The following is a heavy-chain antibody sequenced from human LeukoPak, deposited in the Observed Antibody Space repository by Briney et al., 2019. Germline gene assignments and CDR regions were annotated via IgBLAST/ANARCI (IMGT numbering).Heavy chain of an antibody. V-gene: IGHV1-2*02. CDR3: TRDMGGSFPFDP. CDR2: INPYNFDT. CDR1: GYTFTAHY. J-gene: IGHJ5*02. Sequence: ASVTVSCKASGYTFTAHYIHWVRQAPGQGLQWMGWINPYNFDTNYAQGFQGRVTMTTDMSTNTVHMELRSLRFDDTAVYYCTRDMGGSFPFDPWGQGTVVTVTS. D-gene: IGHD1-26*01.